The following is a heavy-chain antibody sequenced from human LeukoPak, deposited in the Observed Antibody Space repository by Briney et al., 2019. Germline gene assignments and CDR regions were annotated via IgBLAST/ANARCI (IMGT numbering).Heavy chain of an antibody. CDR1: GGSLSGYY. D-gene: IGHD2-15*01. Sequence: SETLSLTCAVYGGSLSGYYWSWIRHPPGKGLKWIGEINHSGSTNYNPSLKRRVTISVDTSKNPFSLKLSSVTAADTAVYYCAREALYCSGGSCLDYWGQGTLVTVSS. CDR2: INHSGST. CDR3: AREALYCSGGSCLDY. J-gene: IGHJ4*02. V-gene: IGHV4-34*01.